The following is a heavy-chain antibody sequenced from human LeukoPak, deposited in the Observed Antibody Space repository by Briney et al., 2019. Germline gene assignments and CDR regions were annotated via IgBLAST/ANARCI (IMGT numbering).Heavy chain of an antibody. J-gene: IGHJ4*02. Sequence: GGSLRLSCAASGFSFSRYAMNWVRQAPGEGLEWVSAISATGGSTYYADSVKGRFTISRDNSKNTLYLQMNSLRAEDTAVYYCAKRSDSSGSYYFDYWGPGTLVTVSS. D-gene: IGHD3-22*01. CDR2: ISATGGST. V-gene: IGHV3-23*01. CDR3: AKRSDSSGSYYFDY. CDR1: GFSFSRYA.